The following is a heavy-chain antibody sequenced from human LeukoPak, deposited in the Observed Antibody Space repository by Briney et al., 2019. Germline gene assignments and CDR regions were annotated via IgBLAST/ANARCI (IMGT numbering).Heavy chain of an antibody. CDR3: ARASGSYHFDY. CDR2: ISYDGSNK. CDR1: GFTFSSYA. J-gene: IGHJ4*02. Sequence: GGSLRLSCAASGFTFSSYAMHWVRQAPGKGLEWVAVISYDGSNKYYADSVKGRFTISRDNSKNTLYLQMNSLRAEDTAVYYCARASGSYHFDYWGQGTLVTVSS. D-gene: IGHD1-26*01. V-gene: IGHV3-30*04.